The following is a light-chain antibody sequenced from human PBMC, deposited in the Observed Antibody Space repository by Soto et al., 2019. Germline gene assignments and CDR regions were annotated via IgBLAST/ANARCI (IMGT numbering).Light chain of an antibody. V-gene: IGLV2-14*01. J-gene: IGLJ1*01. Sequence: QSVRTEPASLCRAPGEAIAISCPGTSSDVGGYNYVSWYQQHPGKAPKLMIYDVSNRPSGVSNRFSGSKSGNTASLTISGLQAEDEADYYCSSYTSSSTQVFGTGTKVTVL. CDR2: DVS. CDR1: SSDVGGYNY. CDR3: SSYTSSSTQV.